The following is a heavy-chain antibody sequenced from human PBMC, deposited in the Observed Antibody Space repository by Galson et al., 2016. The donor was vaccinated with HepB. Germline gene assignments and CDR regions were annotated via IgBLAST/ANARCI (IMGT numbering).Heavy chain of an antibody. D-gene: IGHD5-18*01. CDR2: ISWNSGSI. Sequence: SLRLSCAASGFTFDDYAMHWVRQAPGKGLEWVSGISWNSGSIGYADSVKGRFTISRDNAKNSLYLQMNSLRAEDTALYYCAKEIQDTARLGLNNWGQGTLVTVSS. CDR3: AKEIQDTARLGLNN. J-gene: IGHJ4*02. V-gene: IGHV3-9*01. CDR1: GFTFDDYA.